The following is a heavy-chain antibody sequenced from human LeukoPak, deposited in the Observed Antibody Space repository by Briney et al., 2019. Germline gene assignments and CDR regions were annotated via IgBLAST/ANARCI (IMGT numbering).Heavy chain of an antibody. D-gene: IGHD2/OR15-2a*01. CDR2: IKSKTDGGTT. V-gene: IGHV3-15*01. CDR1: GFTFSNAW. CDR3: TADHDYLSDAFDI. Sequence: AGGSLRLSCAASGFTFSNAWMSWVRQAPGKGLEWVGRIKSKTDGGTTDYAAPVKGRFTISRDDSKNTLYLQMNSLKTEDTAVYYCTADHDYLSDAFDIWGQGTMVTVSS. J-gene: IGHJ3*02.